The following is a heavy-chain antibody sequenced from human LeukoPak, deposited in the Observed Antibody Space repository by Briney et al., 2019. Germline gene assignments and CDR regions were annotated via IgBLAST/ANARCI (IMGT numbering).Heavy chain of an antibody. CDR2: ITTGDGNT. D-gene: IGHD7-27*01. J-gene: IGHJ4*02. CDR1: GFTFSSYT. CDR3: AKDGGLWVSAHWGDS. Sequence: GGSLRLSCTASGFTFSSYTMTWVRQAPGKGLKWVSIITTGDGNTYYADSVKGRFTVSRDDSKNTLYLQMNSLRAEDTAVYYCAKDGGLWVSAHWGDSWGRGALVTVSS. V-gene: IGHV3-23*01.